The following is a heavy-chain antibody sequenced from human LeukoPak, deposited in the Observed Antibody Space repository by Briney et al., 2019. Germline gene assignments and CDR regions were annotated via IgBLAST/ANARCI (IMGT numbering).Heavy chain of an antibody. CDR2: IKQDGSEN. Sequence: GGSLRLSCAASGFTFGSYWMSWVRQAPGKGREWVASIKQDGSENSYVDSVKGRFTISRDNAKTSLYLQMNSLRAEDTAVYYCARHLSGVTGYTYGRGIDYWGQGSLVTVSS. CDR1: GFTFGSYW. CDR3: ARHLSGVTGYTYGRGIDY. D-gene: IGHD5-18*01. J-gene: IGHJ4*02. V-gene: IGHV3-7*01.